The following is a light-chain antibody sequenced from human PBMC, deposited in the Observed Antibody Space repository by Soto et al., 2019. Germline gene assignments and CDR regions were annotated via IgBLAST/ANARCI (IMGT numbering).Light chain of an antibody. CDR2: GAT. Sequence: QAVVTQEPSLTVSPGGTVTLTCASSTGAVTSDHYPNWFQQKPGQAPRALIFGATNKHSWTPARFSGSLLGGKAALTLSGVQPEDEAEYYCLLYFGGAHVFGTGTKVTVL. J-gene: IGLJ1*01. CDR1: TGAVTSDHY. CDR3: LLYFGGAHV. V-gene: IGLV7-43*01.